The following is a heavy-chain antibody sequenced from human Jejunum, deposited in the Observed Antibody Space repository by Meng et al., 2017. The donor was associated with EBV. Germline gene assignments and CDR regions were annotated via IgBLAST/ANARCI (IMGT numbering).Heavy chain of an antibody. D-gene: IGHD2-8*02. CDR3: ASPPGGGTGGY. V-gene: IGHV3-11*01. J-gene: IGHJ4*02. CDR2: ISSGGTAI. Sequence: VQLVESGGGLVKPGGSLRLSYEVSGFTFSDYSMSWMRQAPGKGLEWVSYISSGGTAIYYADSVKGRFTISRDNGKNSLYLEMNSLRADDTAMYYCASPPGGGTGGYWGQGTLVTVSS. CDR1: GFTFSDYS.